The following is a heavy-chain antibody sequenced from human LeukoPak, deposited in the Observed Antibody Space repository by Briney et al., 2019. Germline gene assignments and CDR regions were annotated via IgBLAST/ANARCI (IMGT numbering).Heavy chain of an antibody. CDR2: IIPILGIA. CDR1: GGTFSSYA. Sequence: GASVKVSCKASGGTFSSYAISWVRQAPGQGLEWMGRIIPILGIANYAQKFQGRVTITADKSTSTAYMELSSLRSEDTAVYYCARDSSYYYYSMDVWGQGTTVTVSS. V-gene: IGHV1-69*04. J-gene: IGHJ6*02. CDR3: ARDSSYYYYSMDV.